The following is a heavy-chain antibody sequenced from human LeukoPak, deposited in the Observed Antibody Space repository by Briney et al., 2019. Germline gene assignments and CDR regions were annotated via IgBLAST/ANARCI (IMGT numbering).Heavy chain of an antibody. J-gene: IGHJ3*02. CDR2: INYNEYGT. V-gene: IGHV3-64*01. D-gene: IGHD3-10*01. Sequence: GGSLRLSCAASGFTLSTYSMHWVRQAPGRGLEYVSAINYNEYGTYYANSVKGRFTISRDNSKNTLYLQMGSLRSEDMAVYYCARVGDPGAFDIWGQGTVVIVSS. CDR1: GFTLSTYS. CDR3: ARVGDPGAFDI.